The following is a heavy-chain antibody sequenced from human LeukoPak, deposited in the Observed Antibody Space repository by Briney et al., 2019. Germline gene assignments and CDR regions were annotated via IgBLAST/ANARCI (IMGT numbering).Heavy chain of an antibody. V-gene: IGHV4-59*08. D-gene: IGHD6-13*01. CDR3: ARRGIAAAGYDY. CDR1: GGSISSYY. J-gene: IGHJ4*02. CDR2: IYYSGTT. Sequence: KPSETLSLTCTVSGGSISSYYWSWIRQPPGKGLEWIGYIYYSGTTNYNPSLKSRVTILVDTSKNQFSLNLSSVTAADTAVHYCARRGIAAAGYDYWGQGTLVTVSS.